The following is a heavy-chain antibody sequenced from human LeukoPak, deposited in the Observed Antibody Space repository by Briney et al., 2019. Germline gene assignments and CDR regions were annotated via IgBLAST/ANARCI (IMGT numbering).Heavy chain of an antibody. J-gene: IGHJ6*03. Sequence: GGTLRLSCAASGFTFSSYGMSWVRQAPGKGLEWVSAISGSGGSTYYADSVKGRFTISRDNSKNTLYLQMNSLRAEDTAVYYCAKDRKMATITGYYYMDVWGKGTTVTVSS. CDR1: GFTFSSYG. D-gene: IGHD5-24*01. CDR3: AKDRKMATITGYYYMDV. V-gene: IGHV3-23*01. CDR2: ISGSGGST.